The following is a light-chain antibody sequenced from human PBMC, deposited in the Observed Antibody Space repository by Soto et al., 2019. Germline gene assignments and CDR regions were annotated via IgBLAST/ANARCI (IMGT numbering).Light chain of an antibody. CDR2: DAT. J-gene: IGKJ1*01. CDR1: QSVSTY. Sequence: EIVLTQSPATLSLFPGESATLSCRASQSVSTYLAWFQQKPGQAPRLLIYDATNRATGIPPRFSGSGSGTDFTLTISSLEPEDFAVYYCQQRAHWPPRTFGQGTKVEIK. V-gene: IGKV3-11*01. CDR3: QQRAHWPPRT.